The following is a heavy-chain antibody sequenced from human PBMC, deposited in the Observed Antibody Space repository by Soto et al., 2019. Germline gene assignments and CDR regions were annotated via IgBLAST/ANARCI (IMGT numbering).Heavy chain of an antibody. Sequence: ASVKVSCKASGYTFTGYYMHWVRQAPGQGLEWMGWVNPNSGGTNYARKFQGWVTMTRDTSISTAYMELSRLRSDDTAMYYCAREAYCTNGVCYNRALDYWGQGALVTVSS. CDR1: GYTFTGYY. J-gene: IGHJ4*02. V-gene: IGHV1-2*04. CDR2: VNPNSGGT. CDR3: AREAYCTNGVCYNRALDY. D-gene: IGHD2-8*01.